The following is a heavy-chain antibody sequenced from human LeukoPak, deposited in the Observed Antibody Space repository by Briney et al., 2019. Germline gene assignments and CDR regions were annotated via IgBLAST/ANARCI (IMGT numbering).Heavy chain of an antibody. CDR2: IYYSVST. D-gene: IGHD2-15*01. V-gene: IGHV4-59*08. CDR1: GGALSSYY. CDR3: ARLDCSGGSCYSGSFDY. J-gene: IGHJ4*02. Sequence: SETLSLTRTVSGGALSSYYWSWIRQPPGKGLEWIGYIYYSVSTNYNPSLKSRVTISVDTSKNQFSLKLSSVTAADTAVYYCARLDCSGGSCYSGSFDYWGQGTLVTVSS.